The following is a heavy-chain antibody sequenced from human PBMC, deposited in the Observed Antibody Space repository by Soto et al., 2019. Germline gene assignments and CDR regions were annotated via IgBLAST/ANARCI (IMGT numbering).Heavy chain of an antibody. V-gene: IGHV4-38-2*02. Sequence: SETLSLTCSVSGFAISRGYYWSWVRQPPGKGLEWIDSIYPSVSSYHNPSLATRLRLSIDTSKNQFTLNLTSVTAADTALYFCAREKVGTTFFDKWGQGIKVTLSP. CDR1: GFAISRGYY. J-gene: IGHJ4*02. CDR3: AREKVGTTFFDK. D-gene: IGHD1-1*01. CDR2: IYPSVSS.